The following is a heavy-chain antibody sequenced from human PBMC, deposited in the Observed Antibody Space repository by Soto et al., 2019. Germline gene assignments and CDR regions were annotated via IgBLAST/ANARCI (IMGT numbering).Heavy chain of an antibody. CDR2: IKSKTDGGTT. Sequence: GGSLRLSCTASGFTFSNAWMTWVRQAPGKGLEWVGRIKSKTDGGTTDYAAPVKGRFTISRDDSKNTMYLQMNSLKTEDTAVYYCTIPRGPMIRPWGQGTLVTAPQ. J-gene: IGHJ5*02. CDR1: GFTFSNAW. V-gene: IGHV3-15*01. D-gene: IGHD3-22*01. CDR3: TIPRGPMIRP.